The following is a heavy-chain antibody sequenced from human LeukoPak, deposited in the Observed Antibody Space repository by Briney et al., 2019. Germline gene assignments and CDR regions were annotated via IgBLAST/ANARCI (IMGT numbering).Heavy chain of an antibody. CDR1: GGSFSGYY. Sequence: SETLSLTCAVYGGSFSGYYWSWIRQPPGKGLEWIGEINHSGSTNYNPSLKSRVTISVDTSKNQFSLKLSSVTAADTAVYYCARGVPKLLWFGEPAAIRYYFDYWGQGTLVTVSS. D-gene: IGHD3-10*01. J-gene: IGHJ4*02. V-gene: IGHV4-34*01. CDR2: INHSGST. CDR3: ARGVPKLLWFGEPAAIRYYFDY.